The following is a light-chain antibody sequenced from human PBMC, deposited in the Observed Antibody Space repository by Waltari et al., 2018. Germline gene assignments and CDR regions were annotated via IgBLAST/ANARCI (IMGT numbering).Light chain of an antibody. CDR3: CSYAGSYTNWV. J-gene: IGLJ3*02. CDR2: DVS. V-gene: IGLV2-11*01. Sequence: QSALTQPPSASGSPGQSVTLSCPGTSSDVGGYNYVSWSQQHPGKAPKLMIYDVSKRPPGVPDRFSGSTSGNTASLTISGLQAEDEAAYYCCSYAGSYTNWVFGGGTKLTVL. CDR1: SSDVGGYNY.